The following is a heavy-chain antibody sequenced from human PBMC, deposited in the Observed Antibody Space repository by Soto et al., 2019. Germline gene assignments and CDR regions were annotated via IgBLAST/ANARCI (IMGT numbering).Heavy chain of an antibody. D-gene: IGHD1-26*01. CDR3: ARGGARDGSTDY. J-gene: IGHJ4*02. Sequence: SLRLSCAASGFTFSSYSMNWVRQAPGKGLEWVSSISSSSSYIYYADSVKGRFTISRDNAKNSLYLQMNSLRAEDTAVYYCARGGARDGSTDYWGQGTLVTVSS. V-gene: IGHV3-21*01. CDR2: ISSSSSYI. CDR1: GFTFSSYS.